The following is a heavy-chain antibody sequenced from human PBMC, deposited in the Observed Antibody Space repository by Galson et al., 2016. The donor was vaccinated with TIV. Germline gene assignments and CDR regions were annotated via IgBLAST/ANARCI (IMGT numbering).Heavy chain of an antibody. J-gene: IGHJ6*02. V-gene: IGHV4-61*08. CDR2: IYNSGST. CDR1: GGSISSGGYF. CDR3: ARIHPGIPVAEIHYYYYYDMDV. D-gene: IGHD6-19*01. Sequence: ETLSLTCNVSGGSISSGGYFWSWIRQHPGKGLEWIGNIYNSGSTNYNPSLMSRVTMSLDTSNTQFSLKLTSVTAADTAVYYCARIHPGIPVAEIHYYYYYDMDVWGQGAPVTVSS.